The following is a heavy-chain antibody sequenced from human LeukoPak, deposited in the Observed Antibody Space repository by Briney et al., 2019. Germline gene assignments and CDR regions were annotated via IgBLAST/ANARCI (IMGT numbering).Heavy chain of an antibody. CDR1: GGSISSYY. CDR3: ARMGVKGVNYDILTGYYPFDY. Sequence: SETLSLTCTVSGGSISSYYWSWIRQPPGKGLEWIGYIYYSGSTNYNPSLKSRVTISVDTSKNQFSLKLSSVTAADTAVYYCARMGVKGVNYDILTGYYPFDYWGQGTLVTVSS. V-gene: IGHV4-59*01. D-gene: IGHD3-9*01. J-gene: IGHJ4*02. CDR2: IYYSGST.